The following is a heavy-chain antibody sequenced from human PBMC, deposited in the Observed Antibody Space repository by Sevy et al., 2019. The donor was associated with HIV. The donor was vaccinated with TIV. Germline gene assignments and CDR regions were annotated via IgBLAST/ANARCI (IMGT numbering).Heavy chain of an antibody. V-gene: IGHV7-4-1*02. CDR3: ARAPPATSFLVPRGFQH. CDR1: GYSFTTYV. Sequence: ASVKVSCKASGYSFTTYVLNWVRQAPGQGLEWMGWIDTNTRNPTYAQAFTGRFVFSLDTSVSTAYLQISSLKVEDTAVYYCARAPPATSFLVPRGFQHWGQGTLVTVSS. CDR2: IDTNTRNP. J-gene: IGHJ1*01. D-gene: IGHD6-13*01.